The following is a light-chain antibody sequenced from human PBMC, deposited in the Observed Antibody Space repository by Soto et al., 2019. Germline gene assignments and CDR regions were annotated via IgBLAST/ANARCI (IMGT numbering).Light chain of an antibody. V-gene: IGKV3-20*01. CDR3: QQYGSSSWT. CDR1: QSVSSNY. J-gene: IGKJ1*01. Sequence: EIVLTQSPGTLSLSPGERATLSCRASQSVSSNYLAWYQQKPGQAPRLLIYGASSRATGIPDRFSGSGSETDFTLTISRLEPEDFAVYYCQQYGSSSWTFGPGTKVEIK. CDR2: GAS.